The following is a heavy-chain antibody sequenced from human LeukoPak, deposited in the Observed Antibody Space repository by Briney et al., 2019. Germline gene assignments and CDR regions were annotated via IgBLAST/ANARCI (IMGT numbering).Heavy chain of an antibody. CDR2: INPNSGNT. D-gene: IGHD3-10*01. CDR3: ARASTSLRDY. CDR1: GYTFTSYD. V-gene: IGHV1-8*03. Sequence: ASVKVSCKASGYTFTSYDINWVRQATGQGREWMGWINPNSGNTGYSQKFKGRVTITRNTSISTAYMELSSLRSEDTAVYYCARASTSLRDYWGQGTLVTVSS. J-gene: IGHJ4*02.